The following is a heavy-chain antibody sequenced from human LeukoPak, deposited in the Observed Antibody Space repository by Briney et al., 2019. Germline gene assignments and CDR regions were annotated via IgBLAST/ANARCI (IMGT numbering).Heavy chain of an antibody. D-gene: IGHD6-19*01. CDR2: IRYDGSNK. CDR3: AKDRGYSSGWLDY. CDR1: GFTFSSYG. J-gene: IGHJ4*02. V-gene: IGHV3-30*02. Sequence: PGGSLRLSCAASGFTFSSYGMHWVRQAPGKGLEWVAFIRYDGSNKYYADSVKGRFTISRDNSKNTLYLQMNSLRAEDTAVYYCAKDRGYSSGWLDYWGQGTLVTVSS.